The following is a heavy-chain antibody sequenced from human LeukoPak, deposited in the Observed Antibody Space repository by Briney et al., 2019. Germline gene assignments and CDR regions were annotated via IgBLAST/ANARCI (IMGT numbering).Heavy chain of an antibody. CDR2: IYDNTNS. CDR3: ARDQEAYCTSSSCFQFAP. D-gene: IGHD2-8*01. Sequence: NPSETLSLTCAVYGGSFSGYYWSWIRQPAGKGLQWIGRIYDNTNSNYNPSLKSRVTMFVDTSKNQFSLRLTPVTAADTATYYCARDQEAYCTSSSCFQFAPWGQGTLVIVSS. V-gene: IGHV4-4*07. J-gene: IGHJ5*01. CDR1: GGSFSGYY.